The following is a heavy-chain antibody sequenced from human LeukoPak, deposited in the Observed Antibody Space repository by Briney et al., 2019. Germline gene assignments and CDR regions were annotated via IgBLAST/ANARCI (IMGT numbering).Heavy chain of an antibody. CDR2: IYTSGST. Sequence: PSETLSLTCTVSGGSISSYYWSWIRQPAGKGLEWIGRIYTSGSTNYNPSLKSRVTMSVDTSKNQFSLKLSSVTAADTAVYYCARDAYYYGSGDNYMDVWGKETTVTISS. V-gene: IGHV4-4*07. CDR1: GGSISSYY. D-gene: IGHD3-10*01. J-gene: IGHJ6*03. CDR3: ARDAYYYGSGDNYMDV.